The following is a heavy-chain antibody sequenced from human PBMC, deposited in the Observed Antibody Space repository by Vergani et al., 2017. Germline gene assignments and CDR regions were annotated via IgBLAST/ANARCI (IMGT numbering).Heavy chain of an antibody. CDR1: GGSFSGYY. V-gene: IGHV4-34*01. Sequence: QVQLQQWGAGLLKPSETLSLTCAVYGGSFSGYYWGWIRQPPGKGLEWIGSIHYSGSTYYNPFLQSRVTISVDTSKNQFSLKLSSVTAADTAVYYCARHISVGATAPFDYWGQGSLVTVSS. D-gene: IGHD1-26*01. CDR2: IHYSGST. CDR3: ARHISVGATAPFDY. J-gene: IGHJ4*02.